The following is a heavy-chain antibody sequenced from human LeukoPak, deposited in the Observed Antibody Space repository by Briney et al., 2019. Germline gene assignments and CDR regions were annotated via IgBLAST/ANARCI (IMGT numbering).Heavy chain of an antibody. D-gene: IGHD2-15*01. Sequence: GGSLRLSCSASGFTFASYGMIWVRQAPGKGLEWDSSITTSGSSTYYADSVKGRFTISRDNSKNTLYLQMNGLRAEDTAVYFCAGLVAAATVYWGQGTLVTVSS. CDR1: GFTFASYG. CDR2: ITTSGSST. V-gene: IGHV3-23*01. J-gene: IGHJ4*02. CDR3: AGLVAAATVY.